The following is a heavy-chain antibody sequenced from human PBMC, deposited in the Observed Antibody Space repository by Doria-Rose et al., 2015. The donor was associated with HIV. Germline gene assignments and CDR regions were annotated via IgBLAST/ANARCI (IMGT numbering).Heavy chain of an antibody. Sequence: QESGPVLVKPTETLTLTCTVSGVSLSSPGMGVSWIRQPPGKALEWLANTFSDDERSYNTSLKSRLTISRGTSKSQVVLTMTDMDPVDTATYYCARIKSSRWYHKYYFDFWGQGTLVIVSA. CDR3: ARIKSSRWYHKYYFDF. D-gene: IGHD6-13*01. J-gene: IGHJ4*02. CDR1: GVSLSSPGMG. V-gene: IGHV2-26*01. CDR2: TFSDDER.